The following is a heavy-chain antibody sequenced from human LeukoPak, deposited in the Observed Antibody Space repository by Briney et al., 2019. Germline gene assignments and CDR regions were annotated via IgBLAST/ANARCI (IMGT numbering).Heavy chain of an antibody. Sequence: ASVKVSCKASGYTFTSYGISWVRQAPGQGLEWMGWISAYNGNTNYAQKFQGRVTMTRDTSISTAYMELSRLRSDDTAVYYCARDALSSSSHYYYYMDVWGKGTTVTISS. CDR2: ISAYNGNT. D-gene: IGHD6-13*01. V-gene: IGHV1-18*01. J-gene: IGHJ6*03. CDR3: ARDALSSSSHYYYYMDV. CDR1: GYTFTSYG.